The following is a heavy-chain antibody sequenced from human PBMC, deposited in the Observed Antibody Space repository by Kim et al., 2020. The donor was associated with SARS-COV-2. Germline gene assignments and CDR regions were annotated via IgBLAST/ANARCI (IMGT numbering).Heavy chain of an antibody. CDR2: ISGSGGST. CDR1: GFTFSSYA. D-gene: IGHD3-22*01. Sequence: GGSLRLSCAASGFTFSSYAMSWVRQAPGKGLEWVSAISGSGGSTYYADSVKGRFTISRDNSKNTLYLQMNSLRAEDTAVYYCAKDPDLYYDSSGYSDYWGQGTLVTVSS. CDR3: AKDPDLYYDSSGYSDY. J-gene: IGHJ4*02. V-gene: IGHV3-23*01.